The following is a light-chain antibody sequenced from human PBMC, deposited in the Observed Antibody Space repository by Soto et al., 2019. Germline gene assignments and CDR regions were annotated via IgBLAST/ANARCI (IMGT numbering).Light chain of an antibody. V-gene: IGKV3-20*01. CDR2: GAS. J-gene: IGKJ1*01. CDR1: QCVSDNY. Sequence: EIVLTQSPGTLSLSPGERATLSCRASQCVSDNYLAWYQRKPGQAPRLLIYGASSRASGIPDRFSGSGSGTDFTLTISRLEPEDFAVYYCRQYGFSLRTFGQGSKVEV. CDR3: RQYGFSLRT.